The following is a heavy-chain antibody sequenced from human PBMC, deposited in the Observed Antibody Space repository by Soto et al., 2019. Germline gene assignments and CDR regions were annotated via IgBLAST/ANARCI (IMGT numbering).Heavy chain of an antibody. V-gene: IGHV3-21*01. Sequence: EVQLVESGGGLVKPGGSLRLSCAASGFTFSSYSMNWVRQAPGKGLEWVSSISSSSSYIYYADSVKGRFSISRDNAKNSLYLQMNSLRAEDTAGYYCARVRRWFGEGYYYYYGMDVWGQGTTVTVSS. CDR2: ISSSSSYI. J-gene: IGHJ6*02. CDR3: ARVRRWFGEGYYYYYGMDV. CDR1: GFTFSSYS. D-gene: IGHD3-10*01.